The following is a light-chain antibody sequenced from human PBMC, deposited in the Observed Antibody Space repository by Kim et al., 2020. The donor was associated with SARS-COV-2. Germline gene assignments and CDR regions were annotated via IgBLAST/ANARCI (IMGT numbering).Light chain of an antibody. Sequence: QSALTQPASVSGSPGQSITISCTGTSSDVGGYNYVSWYQQHPGKAPKLMIYDVSKQPSGVSNRFSGPKSGNTASLSISGLQAEDEADYYCSSYTSSRSLDFGTGTKVAVL. J-gene: IGLJ1*01. CDR2: DVS. CDR3: SSYTSSRSLD. CDR1: SSDVGGYNY. V-gene: IGLV2-14*03.